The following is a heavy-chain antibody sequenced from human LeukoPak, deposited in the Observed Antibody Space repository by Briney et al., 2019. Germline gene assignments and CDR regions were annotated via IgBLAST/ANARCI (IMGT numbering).Heavy chain of an antibody. Sequence: PSETLSLTGNVSGGSISTTTNSWGWAWIRQRPTKGLEWIGSIYYGGSPYYTSSLKRRVTISVDTSKNQFSLKLASLTAADTAVYYCARRPIVGSTGFYFDPWGPGTLVTVSS. CDR1: GGSISTTTNS. J-gene: IGHJ5*02. V-gene: IGHV4-39*01. CDR3: ARRPIVGSTGFYFDP. D-gene: IGHD1-26*01. CDR2: IYYGGSP.